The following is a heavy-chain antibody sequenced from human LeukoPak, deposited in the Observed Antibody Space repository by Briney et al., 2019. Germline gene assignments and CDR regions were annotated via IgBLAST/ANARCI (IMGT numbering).Heavy chain of an antibody. J-gene: IGHJ4*02. CDR3: ARDAFASGSYNPFDT. V-gene: IGHV3-7*01. CDR2: TNQGVSEK. CDR1: GFTFSNYW. Sequence: GGSLRLSCAASGFTFSNYWMSWVRQAPGGGLEWVANTNQGVSEKFYVDSVKGRFTISRDNATNSLYLQMNSLRADDTAVYYCARDAFASGSYNPFDTWGQGTLVTVSS. D-gene: IGHD3-10*01.